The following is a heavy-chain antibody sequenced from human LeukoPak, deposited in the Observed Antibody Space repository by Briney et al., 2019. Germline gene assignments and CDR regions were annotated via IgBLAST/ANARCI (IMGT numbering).Heavy chain of an antibody. CDR2: IYYSGST. CDR1: GDSISGYS. J-gene: IGHJ6*02. V-gene: IGHV4-59*01. CDR3: ARRSGYSYGLDV. Sequence: SETLSLTCSVSGDSISGYSWSWIRQPPGMGLEWIGYIYYSGSTNYNPSLKSRVTISVDTSKNQFSLKLSSVTAADTAVYYCARRSGYSYGLDVWGQGTTVTVSS. D-gene: IGHD5-18*01.